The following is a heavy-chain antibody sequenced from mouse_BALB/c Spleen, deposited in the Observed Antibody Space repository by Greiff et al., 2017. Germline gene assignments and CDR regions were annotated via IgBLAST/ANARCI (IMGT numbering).Heavy chain of an antibody. CDR2: INPYNDGT. V-gene: IGHV1-14*01. Sequence: VQLQQSGPELVKPGASVKMSCKASGYTFTSYVMHWVKQKPGQGLEWIGYINPYNDGTKYNEKFKGKATLTSDKSSSTAYMELSSLTSEDSAVYYCARMRDYDYDVAWFAYWGQGTLVTVSA. D-gene: IGHD2-4*01. CDR1: GYTFTSYV. J-gene: IGHJ3*01. CDR3: ARMRDYDYDVAWFAY.